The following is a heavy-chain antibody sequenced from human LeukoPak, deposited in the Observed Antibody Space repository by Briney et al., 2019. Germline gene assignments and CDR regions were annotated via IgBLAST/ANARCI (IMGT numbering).Heavy chain of an antibody. CDR2: ISAYNANT. CDR1: GYTFTNYG. CDR3: ATAILAGGTQNAFDI. J-gene: IGHJ3*02. V-gene: IGHV1-18*01. Sequence: ASVKVSCKASGYTFTNYGISWVRQAPGQGLEWMGWISAYNANTHYAQRLQGRVTMTTDTSTNTAYMELRSLRSDDTAVYYCATAILAGGTQNAFDIWGQGTMVTVSS. D-gene: IGHD1-26*01.